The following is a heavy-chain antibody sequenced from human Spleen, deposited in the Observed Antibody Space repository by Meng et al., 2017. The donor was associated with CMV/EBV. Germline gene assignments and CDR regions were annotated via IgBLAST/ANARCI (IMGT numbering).Heavy chain of an antibody. Sequence: GESLKISCQGSGYSFTSYWIGWVRQMPGKGLEWKGVIYPGDSDARYSPSFQGQVTFSADKSISTAYLQWNSLKASDTAMYYCARGPYSDGYSDYWGQGTLVTVSS. CDR3: ARGPYSDGYSDY. CDR1: GYSFTSYW. CDR2: IYPGDSDA. D-gene: IGHD5-18*01. J-gene: IGHJ4*02. V-gene: IGHV5-51*01.